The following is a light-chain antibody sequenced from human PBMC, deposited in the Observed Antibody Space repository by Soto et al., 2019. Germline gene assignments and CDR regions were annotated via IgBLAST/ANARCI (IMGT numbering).Light chain of an antibody. CDR3: QQVNSYPLT. CDR1: QGLSSY. J-gene: IGKJ4*01. CDR2: AAS. V-gene: IGKV1-9*01. Sequence: IQLTQSPSSLSASVGDRVTITCRASQGLSSYLAWYQQKPGKAPKLLIYAASTLQSGVPSRFSGSGSETDFTLTISSLQAEDFATYYCQQVNSYPLTFGGGTKVE.